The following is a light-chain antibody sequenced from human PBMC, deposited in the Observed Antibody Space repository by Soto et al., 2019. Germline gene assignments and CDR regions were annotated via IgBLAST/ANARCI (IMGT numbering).Light chain of an antibody. J-gene: IGKJ1*01. Sequence: DIVMTQFPDSLAVSLGGRATTNCRSSQSVLYSSNNKNYLAWYQQKPGQPPKLLIYWASTRESGVPDRFSGSGSGTDFTLTISSLQSEDFAVYYCKQYNNWRKCGQGTMGDIK. V-gene: IGKV4-1*01. CDR3: KQYNNWRK. CDR2: WAS. CDR1: QSVLYSSNNKNY.